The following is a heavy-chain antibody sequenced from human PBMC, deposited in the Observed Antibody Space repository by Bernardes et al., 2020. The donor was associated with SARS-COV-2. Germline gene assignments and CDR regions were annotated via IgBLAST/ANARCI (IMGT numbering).Heavy chain of an antibody. J-gene: IGHJ4*02. CDR1: GGSISSGGYY. V-gene: IGHV4-31*03. Sequence: SETLSLTCTVSGGSISSGGYYWSWLLQHPGKGLEWIGYIYYSGSTYYNPSLKSRVTISVDTSKNQFSLKLSSVTAADTAVYYCAREGEASVDYWGQGTLVTVSS. CDR2: IYYSGST. D-gene: IGHD3-10*01. CDR3: AREGEASVDY.